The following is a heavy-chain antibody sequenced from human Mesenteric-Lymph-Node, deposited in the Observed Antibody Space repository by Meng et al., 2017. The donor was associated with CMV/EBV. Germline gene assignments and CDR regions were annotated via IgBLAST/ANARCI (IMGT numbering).Heavy chain of an antibody. J-gene: IGHJ6*02. D-gene: IGHD2-2*01. CDR1: GLTVSSSY. CDR3: AREVVVVPAAGYYYYYGMDV. CDR2: VYNNGDT. V-gene: IGHV3-53*01. Sequence: GGSLRLSCAASGLTVSSSYMTWVRQAPGKGLEWVSTVYNNGDTYYADSVKGRFTISRDNAKNSLYLQMNSLRAEDTAVYYCAREVVVVPAAGYYYYYGMDVWGQGTTVTVSS.